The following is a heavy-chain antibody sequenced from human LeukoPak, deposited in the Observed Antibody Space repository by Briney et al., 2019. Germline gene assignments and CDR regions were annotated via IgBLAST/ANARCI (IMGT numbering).Heavy chain of an antibody. CDR3: ARTYYYDSSGANDAFDI. CDR1: GYTFTGYY. V-gene: IGHV1-2*04. D-gene: IGHD3-22*01. CDR2: INPNSGGT. Sequence: ASVKVSCKAPGYTFTGYYMHWVRQAPGQGLEWVGWINPNSGGTNYAQKFQGWVTMTRDTSISTAYMELRRLRSDDTAVYYCARTYYYDSSGANDAFDIWGQGTMVTVSS. J-gene: IGHJ3*02.